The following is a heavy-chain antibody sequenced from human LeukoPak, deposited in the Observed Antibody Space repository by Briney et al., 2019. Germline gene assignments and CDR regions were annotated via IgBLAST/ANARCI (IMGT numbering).Heavy chain of an antibody. J-gene: IGHJ5*02. D-gene: IGHD3-16*01. CDR1: GGTFSSYA. Sequence: ASVKVSCKASGGTFSSYAISWVRQALGQGLEWMGRIIPILGIANYAQKFQGRVTITADKSTSTAYMELSSLRSEDTAVYYCAPTAGGVADPWGQGTLVTVSS. CDR3: APTAGGVADP. CDR2: IIPILGIA. V-gene: IGHV1-69*04.